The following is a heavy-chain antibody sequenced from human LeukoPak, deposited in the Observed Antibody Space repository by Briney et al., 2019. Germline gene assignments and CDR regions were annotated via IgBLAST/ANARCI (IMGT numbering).Heavy chain of an antibody. V-gene: IGHV4-59*01. CDR2: IYYSGST. J-gene: IGHJ6*02. CDR3: ARNSGYVYYGMDV. CDR1: GGSISSYY. D-gene: IGHD5-12*01. Sequence: SETLSLTCTVSGGSISSYYWSWLRQPPGKGLEWIGYIYYSGSTNYNPSLKSRVTISVDTSKNQFSLKLSSVTAADTAVYYCARNSGYVYYGMDVWGQGTTVTVSS.